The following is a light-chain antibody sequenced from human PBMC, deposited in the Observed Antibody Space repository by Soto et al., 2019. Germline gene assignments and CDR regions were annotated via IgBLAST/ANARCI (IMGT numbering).Light chain of an antibody. V-gene: IGLV1-40*01. CDR1: SSNIGAGYD. CDR3: QSYGSSPSANFV. J-gene: IGLJ1*01. Sequence: QSVLTQPPSVSGAPGQRVTISCTGSSSNIGAGYDVHWYQQLPGKAPKLLIYGNDNRPSGVPERFSGSKSGTSASLAITGLRAYDEADYYCQSYGSSPSANFVFGTGTKLTVL. CDR2: GND.